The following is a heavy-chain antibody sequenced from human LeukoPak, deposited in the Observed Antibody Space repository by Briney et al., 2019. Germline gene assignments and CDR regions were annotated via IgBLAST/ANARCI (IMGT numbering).Heavy chain of an antibody. D-gene: IGHD6-19*01. CDR2: ISGSGGST. J-gene: IGHJ4*02. CDR3: AKDYSSGWQPYFDY. Sequence: GGSLRLSCAASGFPLSSYAMSWVRQASGKGLEWVSAISGSGGSTYYADSVKGRFTISRDNSKNTLYLQMNSLRAEDTAVYYCAKDYSSGWQPYFDYWGQGTLVTVSS. CDR1: GFPLSSYA. V-gene: IGHV3-23*01.